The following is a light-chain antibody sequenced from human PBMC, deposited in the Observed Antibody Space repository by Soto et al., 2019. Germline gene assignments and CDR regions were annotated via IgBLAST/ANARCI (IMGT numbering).Light chain of an antibody. V-gene: IGKV3-15*01. J-gene: IGKJ2*01. CDR2: GAS. CDR3: QQGHNWPLT. Sequence: EIVMTQSPATLSLSPGERAALSCRASQSINSELAWYQQKPGQPPRLLIYGASTRATGVPARFTGSESGSEFTLTISVLPYEVLAVYYCQQGHNWPLTFGQGTRLEIK. CDR1: QSINSE.